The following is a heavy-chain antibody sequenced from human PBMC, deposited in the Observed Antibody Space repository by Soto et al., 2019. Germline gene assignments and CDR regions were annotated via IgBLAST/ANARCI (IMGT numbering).Heavy chain of an antibody. J-gene: IGHJ5*02. CDR3: ASTHYDILTGYPYNWFDP. CDR1: GGSISSYY. CDR2: IYYSGST. V-gene: IGHV4-59*01. Sequence: SETLSLTCTVSGGSISSYYWSWIRQPPGKGLEWIGYIYYSGSTNYNPSLKSRVTISVDTSKNQFSLKLSSVTAADTAVYYCASTHYDILTGYPYNWFDPWGQGTLVTVSS. D-gene: IGHD3-9*01.